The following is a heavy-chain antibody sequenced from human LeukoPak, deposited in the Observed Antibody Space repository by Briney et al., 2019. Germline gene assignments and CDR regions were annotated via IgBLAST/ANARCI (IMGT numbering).Heavy chain of an antibody. CDR1: GGSISSGSYY. V-gene: IGHV4-61*01. CDR2: IYYSGST. CDR3: ARDDSSGYWRY. Sequence: SETLSLTCTVSGGSISSGSYYWSWIRQPAGKGLEWIGYIYYSGSTNYNPSLKSRVTISVDTSKNQFSLKLSSVTAADTAVYYCARDDSSGYWRYWGQGTLVTVSS. J-gene: IGHJ4*02. D-gene: IGHD3-22*01.